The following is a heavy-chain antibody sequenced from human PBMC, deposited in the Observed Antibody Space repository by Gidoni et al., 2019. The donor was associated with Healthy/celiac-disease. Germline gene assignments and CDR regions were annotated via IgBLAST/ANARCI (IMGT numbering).Heavy chain of an antibody. V-gene: IGHV3-15*01. J-gene: IGHJ4*02. D-gene: IGHD5-18*01. CDR3: TTDGSYGRGGYNY. CDR2: IKSKTDGGTT. Sequence: EVQLVESGGGLVKPGGSLRLSCAASGFTFSNAWMSWVRQAPGKGLEWVGRIKSKTDGGTTDYAAPVKGRFTISRDDSKNTLYLQMNSLKTEDTAVYYCTTDGSYGRGGYNYWGQGTLVTVSS. CDR1: GFTFSNAW.